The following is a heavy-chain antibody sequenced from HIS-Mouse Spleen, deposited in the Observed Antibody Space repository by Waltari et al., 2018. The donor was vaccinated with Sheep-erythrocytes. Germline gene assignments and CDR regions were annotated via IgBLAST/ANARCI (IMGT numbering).Heavy chain of an antibody. Sequence: QVQLQQWGAGLLKPSETLSLTCAAYGGSFRGYYWSWIRQPPGKGLEWIGEINQSGSTNYNPSLKSRVTISVDTSKNQFSLKLSSVTAADTAVYYCARGPRTGDHNYWYFDLWGRGTLVTVSS. V-gene: IGHV4-34*01. CDR1: GGSFRGYY. J-gene: IGHJ2*01. CDR2: INQSGST. D-gene: IGHD7-27*01. CDR3: ARGPRTGDHNYWYFDL.